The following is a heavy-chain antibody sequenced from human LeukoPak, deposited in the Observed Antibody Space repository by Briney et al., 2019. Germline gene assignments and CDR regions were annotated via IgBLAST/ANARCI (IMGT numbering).Heavy chain of an antibody. D-gene: IGHD3-9*01. CDR2: IKSRTDGGTT. V-gene: IGHV3-15*07. J-gene: IGHJ4*02. Sequence: GGSLRLAWAASGFTFSNAWMNGGREAPGKGLEWGGGIKSRTDGGTTDYAAPVKGRFTISRDDSKNTLYLQMNSLTSEDTAVYYCTTGRFDILTGYPYWGQGTLVTVSS. CDR3: TTGRFDILTGYPY. CDR1: GFTFSNAW.